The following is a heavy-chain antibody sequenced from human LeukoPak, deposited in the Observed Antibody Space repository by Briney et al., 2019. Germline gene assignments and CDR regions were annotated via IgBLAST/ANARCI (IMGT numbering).Heavy chain of an antibody. J-gene: IGHJ4*02. CDR1: GFTFSPYA. Sequence: GGSLRISCGASGFTFSPYAMTWVRQAPGKGLEWVSTITSGTTHIYYADSVKGRFTTSRDDAKTSLYLQLNSLRTEDTAVYYCSRDGSGWSRDYWGQGTLVTVSS. CDR3: SRDGSGWSRDY. V-gene: IGHV3-21*01. D-gene: IGHD6-19*01. CDR2: ITSGTTHI.